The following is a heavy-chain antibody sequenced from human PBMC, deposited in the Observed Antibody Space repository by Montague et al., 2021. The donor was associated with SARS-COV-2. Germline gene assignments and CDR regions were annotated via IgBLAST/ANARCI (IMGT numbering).Heavy chain of an antibody. J-gene: IGHJ4*02. CDR3: ARAYCSSTSCYPIDY. Sequence: CAISGESVTGMRAAWRWDRHSPEIGLQLLVRTYFTPKWSSEYALSVKSRLIISPDTSKNQFSLRLMSVTPDDTAVYYCARAYCSSTSCYPIDYWSQGTLVTVSS. CDR2: TYFTPKWSS. V-gene: IGHV6-1*01. CDR1: GESVTGMRAA. D-gene: IGHD2-2*01.